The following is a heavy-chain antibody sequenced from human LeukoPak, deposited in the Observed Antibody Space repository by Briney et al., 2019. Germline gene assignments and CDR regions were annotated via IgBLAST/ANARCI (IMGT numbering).Heavy chain of an antibody. V-gene: IGHV4-59*08. D-gene: IGHD6-13*01. CDR2: IYYSGST. CDR3: ARAYRSSWYANWFDP. Sequence: SETLSLTCTVSGGSISSYYWSWVRQPPGKGLEWIGYIYYSGSTNYNPSLKSRVTISVDTSKNQFSLKLSSVTAADTAAYCARAYRSSWYANWFDPWGQGTLVTVSS. J-gene: IGHJ5*02. CDR1: GGSISSYY.